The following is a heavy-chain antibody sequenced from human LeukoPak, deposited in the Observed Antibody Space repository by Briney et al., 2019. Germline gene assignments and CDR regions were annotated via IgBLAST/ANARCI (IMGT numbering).Heavy chain of an antibody. D-gene: IGHD2-15*01. CDR1: GFSLTTSGLA. CDR3: AYRRDSSYST. CDR2: IYGDDGK. V-gene: IGHV2-5*02. Sequence: ESGPTLVNPTQTLTLTCTFSGFSLTTSGLAVGWIRQPPGKALEWLALIYGDDGKRYSPSLKTRLTVTKDTSKNQVVLTMTNMDAVDTATYFCAYRRDSSYSTWGQGTLVTVSS. J-gene: IGHJ5*02.